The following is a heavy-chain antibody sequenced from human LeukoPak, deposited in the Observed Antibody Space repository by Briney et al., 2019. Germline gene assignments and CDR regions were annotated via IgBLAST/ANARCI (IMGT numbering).Heavy chain of an antibody. V-gene: IGHV3-13*01. CDR1: GLTFSSYD. CDR3: ARRSSGWNGEYYFDY. D-gene: IGHD6-19*01. Sequence: PGGSLRLSCAASGLTFSSYDMHWVRQATGKGLERVSAIGTAGDTYYPGSVKGRFTISRENAKNSLYLQMNSLRAGDTAVYYCARRSSGWNGEYYFDYWGQGTLVTVSS. J-gene: IGHJ4*02. CDR2: IGTAGDT.